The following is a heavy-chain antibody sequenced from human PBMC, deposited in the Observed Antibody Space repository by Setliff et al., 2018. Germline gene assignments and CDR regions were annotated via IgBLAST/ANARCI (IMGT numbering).Heavy chain of an antibody. Sequence: PSETLSLTCNVSGGSISTYHWSWIRQPPGKRLEWIGSMYSSGSTYYNPSLKSRVTISVDTSQNQFSLKLSSVTAADTAAYYCASHPRVTIFGVVAFDYWGQGILVTVSS. J-gene: IGHJ4*02. CDR3: ASHPRVTIFGVVAFDY. CDR2: MYSSGST. CDR1: GGSISTYH. V-gene: IGHV4-39*01. D-gene: IGHD3-3*01.